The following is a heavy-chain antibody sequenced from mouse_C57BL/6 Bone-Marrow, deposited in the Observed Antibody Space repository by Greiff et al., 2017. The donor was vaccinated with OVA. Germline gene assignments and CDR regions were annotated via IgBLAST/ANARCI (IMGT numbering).Heavy chain of an antibody. CDR1: GYTFTSYG. D-gene: IGHD6-5*01. CDR3: AREEAYAIRRDWYFDV. CDR2: IYPRSGNT. V-gene: IGHV1-81*01. J-gene: IGHJ1*03. Sequence: VQGVESGAELARPGASVKLSCKASGYTFTSYGISWVKQRTGQGLEWIGEIYPRSGNTYYNEKFKGKATLTADKSSSTAYMELRSLTSEDSAVYFCAREEAYAIRRDWYFDVWGTGTTVTVSS.